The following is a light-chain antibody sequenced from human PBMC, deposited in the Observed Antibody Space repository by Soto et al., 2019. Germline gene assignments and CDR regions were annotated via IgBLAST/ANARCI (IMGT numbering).Light chain of an antibody. CDR1: QSIGSW. CDR3: QQSYSTPLT. CDR2: TAS. Sequence: DIQMTQSPSTLSGSVGDRVIITCRASQSIGSWLAWYQQQPGKVPKLLIYTASTLQSGVPSRFSGSGSGTDFTLTISSLQPEDFATYYCQQSYSTPLTFGGGTKVDIK. V-gene: IGKV1-39*01. J-gene: IGKJ4*01.